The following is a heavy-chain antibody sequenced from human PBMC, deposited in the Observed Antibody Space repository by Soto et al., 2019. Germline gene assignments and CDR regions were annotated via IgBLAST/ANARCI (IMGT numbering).Heavy chain of an antibody. CDR1: GYTFTSYA. CDR3: ARSNPLEYSSPLDY. CDR2: ISAGNGNT. J-gene: IGHJ4*02. Sequence: ASVKVSCKASGYTFTSYAMHWVRQAPGQRLEWMGWISAGNGNTKYSQKFQGRVTITRDTSASTAYMELSSLRSEDTAVYYCARSNPLEYSSPLDYWGQGTLVTVSS. D-gene: IGHD6-6*01. V-gene: IGHV1-3*01.